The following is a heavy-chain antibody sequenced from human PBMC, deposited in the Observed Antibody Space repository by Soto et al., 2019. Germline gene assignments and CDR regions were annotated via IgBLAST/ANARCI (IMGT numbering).Heavy chain of an antibody. CDR1: GGSFSGYY. D-gene: IGHD6-19*01. CDR3: ARGRPSSGWYGAYYYYGMDV. V-gene: IGHV4-34*01. CDR2: INHSGSA. J-gene: IGHJ6*02. Sequence: PSETLSLTCAVYGGSFSGYYWSWIRQPPGKGLEWIGEINHSGSANYNPSLKSRVTIPVDTSKNQFSLKLSSVTAADTAVYYCARGRPSSGWYGAYYYYGMDVWGQGTTVTVSS.